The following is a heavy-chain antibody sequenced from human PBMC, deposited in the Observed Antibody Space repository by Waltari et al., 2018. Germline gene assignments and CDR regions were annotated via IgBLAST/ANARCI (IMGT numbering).Heavy chain of an antibody. CDR1: GGSIRSYY. CDR2: IYYSGST. Sequence: QVQLQESGPGLVKPSETLSLTCTVSGGSIRSYYWSWIRQPPGKGLEWIGYIYYSGSTNYNPSLKSRVTISVDTSKNQFSLKLSSVTAADTAVYYCARERDGYKGNDAFDIWGQGTMVTVSS. D-gene: IGHD5-12*01. CDR3: ARERDGYKGNDAFDI. J-gene: IGHJ3*02. V-gene: IGHV4-59*01.